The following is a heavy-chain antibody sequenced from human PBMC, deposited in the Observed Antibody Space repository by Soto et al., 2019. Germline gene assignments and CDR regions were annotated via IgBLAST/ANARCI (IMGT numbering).Heavy chain of an antibody. CDR1: GFTFSSYA. Sequence: EVQLLESGGGWVQPGGSLRLSCAASGFTFSSYAMNWVRQGPGKGLEWVSVISGSGGSTYYADSVKGRFSISRDSSKNTLYLQMNSLRAEDTAVYYCAKRGSGSYFDYWGQGTLVTVSS. V-gene: IGHV3-23*01. D-gene: IGHD1-26*01. J-gene: IGHJ4*02. CDR3: AKRGSGSYFDY. CDR2: ISGSGGST.